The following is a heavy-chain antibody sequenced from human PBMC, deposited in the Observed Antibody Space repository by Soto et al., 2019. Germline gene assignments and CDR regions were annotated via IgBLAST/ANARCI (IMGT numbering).Heavy chain of an antibody. D-gene: IGHD4-17*01. CDR2: IYTSGST. CDR1: GDSINSYH. V-gene: IGHV4-4*07. Sequence: SETLSLTCTISGDSINSYHWNWIRQPAGKGLEWIGHIYTSGSTNYNPSPKSRVTMSVDTSKNQFSLKLSPVTAADTAVYYCARKHTVSGFDPWGQGTLVTVSS. CDR3: ARKHTVSGFDP. J-gene: IGHJ5*02.